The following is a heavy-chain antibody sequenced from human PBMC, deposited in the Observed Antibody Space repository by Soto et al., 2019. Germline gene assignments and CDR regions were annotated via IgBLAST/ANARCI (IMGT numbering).Heavy chain of an antibody. V-gene: IGHV4-30-4*01. J-gene: IGHJ4*02. Sequence: QVQLQESGPGLVRPSQTLSLTCSVYGASIHTGGYFCIWIRQSPGQGLEWIGHIHNIGSPYNNQSLRSRLTIEADTPMNQFSLALPSVTAADTAMYYCDRGPTKEKVDSWGQGILVTVSS. CDR2: IHNIGSP. CDR1: GASIHTGGYF. CDR3: DRGPTKEKVDS.